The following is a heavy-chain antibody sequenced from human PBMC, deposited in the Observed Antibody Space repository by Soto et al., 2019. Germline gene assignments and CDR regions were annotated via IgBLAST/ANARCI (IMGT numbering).Heavy chain of an antibody. CDR3: ARGRYYDFWSGYIGWFDP. D-gene: IGHD3-3*01. V-gene: IGHV4-31*03. CDR2: IYYSGST. J-gene: IGHJ5*02. Sequence: SETLSLTCTVSGGSISSGGYYWSWIRQHPGKGLEWIGYIYYSGSTYYNPSLKSRVTISVDTSKNQFSLKLSSVTAADTAVYYCARGRYYDFWSGYIGWFDPWGQGTLVTVSS. CDR1: GGSISSGGYY.